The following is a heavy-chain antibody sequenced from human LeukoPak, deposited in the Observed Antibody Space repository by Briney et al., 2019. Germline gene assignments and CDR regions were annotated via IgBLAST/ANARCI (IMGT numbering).Heavy chain of an antibody. CDR3: ARDLSGGGCDY. CDR2: ISYHGNDK. CDR1: GFTFNNYA. J-gene: IGHJ4*02. V-gene: IGHV3-30-3*01. Sequence: GRSLRLSCAASGFTFNNYALHWVRQTPGQGLEWVAFISYHGNDKYYPDSVKGRFTVSRDDSKETLYLQMNSLRAEDTAVYYCARDLSGGGCDYWGQGTLVTVSS. D-gene: IGHD2-15*01.